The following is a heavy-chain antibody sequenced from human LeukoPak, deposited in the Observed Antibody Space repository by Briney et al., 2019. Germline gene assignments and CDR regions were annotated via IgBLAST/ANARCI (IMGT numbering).Heavy chain of an antibody. V-gene: IGHV3-30*02. CDR2: IRYDGSNK. D-gene: IGHD2-2*01. J-gene: IGHJ4*02. CDR3: AREYCSSTSCLLYF. Sequence: GGSLRLSCAASGFTFSSYGMHWVRQAPGKGLEWVAFIRYDGSNKYYADSVKGRFTISRDNSKNTLYLQMNSLTAEDTAVYYCAREYCSSTSCLLYFWGQGTLVTVSS. CDR1: GFTFSSYG.